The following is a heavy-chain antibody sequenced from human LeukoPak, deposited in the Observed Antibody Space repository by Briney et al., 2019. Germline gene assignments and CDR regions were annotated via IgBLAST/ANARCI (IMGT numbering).Heavy chain of an antibody. J-gene: IGHJ4*02. CDR1: GYTFTSYA. V-gene: IGHV7-4-1*02. Sequence: ASVKVSCKASGYTFTSYAMNWVRQAPGQGLEWMGNIDTTTGNPRYAQDFTGRFVFSLDTSVSTAYLQITSLKADDTAAYYCVRGTPTPGMDYWGQGTQVTVSS. CDR3: VRGTPTPGMDY. CDR2: IDTTTGNP. D-gene: IGHD3-10*01.